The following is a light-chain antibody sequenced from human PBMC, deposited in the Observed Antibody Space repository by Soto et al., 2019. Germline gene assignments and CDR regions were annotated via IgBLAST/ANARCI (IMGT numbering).Light chain of an antibody. CDR3: QQHGTT. CDR2: GAS. J-gene: IGKJ1*01. V-gene: IGKV3-20*01. CDR1: QSISGA. Sequence: EIVMTQSPSTLSVSPGGRATLSCRASQSISGALAWYQQKPGQAPRLLIYGASSRATGIPDRFSGSGSGTDFTLTISRLEPEDSAVYYCQQHGTTFGQGTKVDIK.